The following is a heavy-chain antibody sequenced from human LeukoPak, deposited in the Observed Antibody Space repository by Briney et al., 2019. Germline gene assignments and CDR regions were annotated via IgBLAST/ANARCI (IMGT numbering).Heavy chain of an antibody. V-gene: IGHV3-43*02. CDR2: ISGDGLTT. CDR1: GFSFDDYP. Sequence: GGSLRLSCTASGFSFDDYPMHWVRQTPEKGLEWVSLISGDGLTTHYADSVKGRFTISRDNSKNSLYLQMSSLRTEDTALYYCATPESWSGYYAFDYWGQGTLVSVSS. J-gene: IGHJ4*02. CDR3: ATPESWSGYYAFDY. D-gene: IGHD3-3*01.